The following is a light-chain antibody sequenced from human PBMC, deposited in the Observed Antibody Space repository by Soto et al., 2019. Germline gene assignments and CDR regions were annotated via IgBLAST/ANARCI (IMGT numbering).Light chain of an antibody. J-gene: IGKJ2*03. CDR3: QQYNSYPYS. V-gene: IGKV1-5*03. CDR2: KAS. Sequence: IQMTQSPSTLSASVGDRVSITCRASQTIFSWLAWYQQKPGKAPKLLIYKASSLESGVPSRYSGSRSGTEFTLTISGLQPDDFATYFCQQYNSYPYSFGQGTKVDIK. CDR1: QTIFSW.